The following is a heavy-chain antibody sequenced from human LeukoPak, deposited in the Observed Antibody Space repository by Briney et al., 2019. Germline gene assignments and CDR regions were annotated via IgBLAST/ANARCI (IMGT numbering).Heavy chain of an antibody. J-gene: IGHJ5*02. Sequence: NPGGSLRLSCAVSGFTFNSYSINWVRQAPGKGLEWVSSISSSSSYISYADSVRGRFTISRDNAKNSLYLQINSLRTEDTAVYYCVRDASRWFDPWGQGTLVTVSS. CDR1: GFTFNSYS. V-gene: IGHV3-21*01. CDR3: VRDASRWFDP. D-gene: IGHD6-6*01. CDR2: ISSSSSYI.